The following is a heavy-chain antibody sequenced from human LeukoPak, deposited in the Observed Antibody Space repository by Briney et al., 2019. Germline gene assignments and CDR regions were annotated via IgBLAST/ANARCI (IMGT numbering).Heavy chain of an antibody. D-gene: IGHD4-23*01. V-gene: IGHV1-2*02. J-gene: IGHJ3*01. Sequence: ASVKVSCKASGYTFTGYYMHWVRQAPGQGLEWMGWINPNSGGTNYAQKFQGRVTMTRDTSISTAYMELSRLRSDDTAVYYCASSMTTVVTPLPTVWGQGTMVTVSS. CDR3: ASSMTTVVTPLPTV. CDR2: INPNSGGT. CDR1: GYTFTGYY.